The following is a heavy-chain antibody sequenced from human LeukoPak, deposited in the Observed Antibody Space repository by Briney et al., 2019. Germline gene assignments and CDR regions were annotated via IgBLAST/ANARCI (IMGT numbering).Heavy chain of an antibody. D-gene: IGHD4-17*01. CDR2: IYYSGST. Sequence: PSETLSLTCTVSGGSISSSSYYWGWIRQPPGKGLEWIGSIYYSGSTYYNPSLKSRVTISVDTSKNQFPLKLSSVTAADTAVYYCARQISRYGDYGPYYYYYYYMDVWGKGTTVTASS. V-gene: IGHV4-39*01. J-gene: IGHJ6*03. CDR3: ARQISRYGDYGPYYYYYYYMDV. CDR1: GGSISSSSYY.